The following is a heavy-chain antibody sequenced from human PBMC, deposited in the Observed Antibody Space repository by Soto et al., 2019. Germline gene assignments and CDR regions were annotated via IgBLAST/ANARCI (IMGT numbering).Heavy chain of an antibody. J-gene: IGHJ5*01. CDR2: VHHRRST. CDR1: GDSITSDWW. Sequence: QVQLQESGPGRVKPSETLSLTCAVSGDSITSDWWWTWVRQSPGKGLEWIGEVHHRRSTNYNPSLRSRIIISVANSQNQFSLILTSVTAADTALYYCVRGGQWQFDSWGQGALVIVSP. D-gene: IGHD6-19*01. V-gene: IGHV4-4*02. CDR3: VRGGQWQFDS.